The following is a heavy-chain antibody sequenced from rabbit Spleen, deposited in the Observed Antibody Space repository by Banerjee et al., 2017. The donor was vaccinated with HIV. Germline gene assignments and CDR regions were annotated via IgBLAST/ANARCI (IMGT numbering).Heavy chain of an antibody. CDR2: IAGSGTT. D-gene: IGHD1-1*01. J-gene: IGHJ4*01. CDR1: GFSFSSSDY. CDR3: ASGYSDIYFDL. V-gene: IGHV1S40*01. Sequence: QSLEESGGDLVKPGASLTLTCTASGFSFSSSDYMCWVRQAPGKGLEWISCIAGSGTTYYASWAKGRFTISKTSSTTVTLQMTSLTAADTATYFCASGYSDIYFDLWGQGTLVTVS.